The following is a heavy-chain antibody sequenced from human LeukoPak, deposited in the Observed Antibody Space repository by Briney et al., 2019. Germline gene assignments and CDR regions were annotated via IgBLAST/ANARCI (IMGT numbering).Heavy chain of an antibody. V-gene: IGHV3-7*03. J-gene: IGHJ4*02. D-gene: IGHD6-19*01. CDR3: ARDGRSGWNDHDY. CDR2: IKQDGSEK. CDR1: GFSVSNYY. Sequence: GGSLSLSCAASGFSVSNYYMSWVRQAPGKGLEWVANIKQDGSEKNYVDFVKGRFTISRDNAKNSLYLQMNSLRAEDTAVYYCARDGRSGWNDHDYWGQGTLVIVSS.